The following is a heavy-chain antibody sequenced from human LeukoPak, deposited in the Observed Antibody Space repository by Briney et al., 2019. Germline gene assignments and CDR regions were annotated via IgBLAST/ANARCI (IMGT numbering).Heavy chain of an antibody. J-gene: IGHJ4*02. D-gene: IGHD6-13*01. CDR1: GFTFSSYA. CDR2: ISYDGSNK. Sequence: PGGSLRLSCAASGFTFSSYAMHWVRQAPGKGLEWVAVISYDGSNKYYADSVTGRFTISRDNSKNTLYLQMNSLRPEDTAVFYCARDRVAAAGTLDYWGQGTLVTVSS. V-gene: IGHV3-30-3*01. CDR3: ARDRVAAAGTLDY.